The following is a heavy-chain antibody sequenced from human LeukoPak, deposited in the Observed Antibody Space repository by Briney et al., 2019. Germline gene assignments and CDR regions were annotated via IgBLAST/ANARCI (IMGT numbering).Heavy chain of an antibody. J-gene: IGHJ4*02. CDR2: IYYSGST. CDR3: AGSYSSSWERFGY. CDR1: GGSISSSSYY. V-gene: IGHV4-39*07. Sequence: SETLSLTCTVSGGSISSSSYYWGWIRQPPGKGLEWIGSIYYSGSTYYNPSLKSRVTISVDTSKNQFSLKLSSVTAADTAVYYCAGSYSSSWERFGYWGQGTLVTVSS. D-gene: IGHD6-13*01.